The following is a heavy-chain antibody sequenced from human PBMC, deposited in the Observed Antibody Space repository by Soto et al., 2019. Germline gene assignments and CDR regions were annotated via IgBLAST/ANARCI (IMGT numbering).Heavy chain of an antibody. J-gene: IGHJ6*03. Sequence: SETLSLTYTVSGGSISSYYWSWIRQPPGKGLEWIGYIYYSGSTNYNPSLKSRVTISVDTSKNQFSLKLSSVTAADTAVYYCARSTYYYGSGSYTYYYYYMDVWGKGTTVTVSS. CDR3: ARSTYYYGSGSYTYYYYYMDV. V-gene: IGHV4-59*08. CDR2: IYYSGST. CDR1: GGSISSYY. D-gene: IGHD3-10*01.